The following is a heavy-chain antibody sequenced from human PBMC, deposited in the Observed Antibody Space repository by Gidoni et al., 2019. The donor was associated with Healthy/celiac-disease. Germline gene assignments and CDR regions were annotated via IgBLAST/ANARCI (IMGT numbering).Heavy chain of an antibody. V-gene: IGHV3-13*01. D-gene: IGHD6-6*01. CDR2: IGTAGDT. Sequence: EVQLVESGGGLVQPGGSLRLSCAASVFTFSSYDMHWVRQATGKGLEWVSAIGTAGDTYYPGSVKGRFTISRENAKNSLYLQMNSRRAGDTAVYYCARDGSSSGYFDLWGRGTLVTVFS. CDR3: ARDGSSSGYFDL. J-gene: IGHJ2*01. CDR1: VFTFSSYD.